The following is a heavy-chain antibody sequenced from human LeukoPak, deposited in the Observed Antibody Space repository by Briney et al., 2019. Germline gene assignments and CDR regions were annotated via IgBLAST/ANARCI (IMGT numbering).Heavy chain of an antibody. CDR3: ARRSAYGSGSYYVDY. V-gene: IGHV1-8*03. CDR1: GYTFTSYD. Sequence: GASVKVSCKASGYTFTSYDINWVRQATGQRLEWMGWMNPNSGNTGYAQKFQGKVTITRNTSITTTYMELSSLRSEDTAVYYCARRSAYGSGSYYVDYWGQGTLVTVSS. J-gene: IGHJ4*02. CDR2: MNPNSGNT. D-gene: IGHD3-10*01.